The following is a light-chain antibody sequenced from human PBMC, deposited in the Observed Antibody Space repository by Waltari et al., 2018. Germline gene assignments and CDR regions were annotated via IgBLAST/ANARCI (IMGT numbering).Light chain of an antibody. V-gene: IGKV3-15*01. CDR1: QSISRN. Sequence: EILMTQSPPTLSVSPGERATLSCRASQSISRNLAWYQQKPGQAPRLLIYGASTRATGIPARFSGSGSGTEFTRTISSLQSEDFAVYYCQQYNNWRTFGQGTKLEIK. CDR2: GAS. CDR3: QQYNNWRT. J-gene: IGKJ2*01.